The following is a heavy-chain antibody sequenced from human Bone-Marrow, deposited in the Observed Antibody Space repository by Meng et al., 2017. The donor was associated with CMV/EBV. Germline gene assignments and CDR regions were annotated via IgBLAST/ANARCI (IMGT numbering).Heavy chain of an antibody. CDR1: GYTFTSYY. CDR2: INPSGGST. Sequence: ASVKVSCKASGYTFTSYYMHWVRQAPGQGLEWMGIINPSGGSTSYAQKFQGRVTMTRDTSTSTVYMELSSLRSEDTAVYYCARDTVGATLLRLGAFDIWGQGTMVTVSS. J-gene: IGHJ3*02. D-gene: IGHD1-26*01. V-gene: IGHV1-46*01. CDR3: ARDTVGATLLRLGAFDI.